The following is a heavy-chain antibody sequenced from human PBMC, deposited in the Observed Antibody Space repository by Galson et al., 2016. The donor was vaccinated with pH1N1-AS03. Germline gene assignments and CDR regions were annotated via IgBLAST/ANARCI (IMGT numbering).Heavy chain of an antibody. CDR1: GFIFNNTW. J-gene: IGHJ4*01. CDR2: IKSKTDGGTT. D-gene: IGHD5-18*01. Sequence: SLRLSCAGSGFIFNNTWMSWVRQAPGEGLEWVGRIKSKTDGGTTEYAAPVKGRFTISRDDSRDTLHLQMNSLKTEDSALYYCVTGGNNFGHEYWGQGTLVTVSS. V-gene: IGHV3-15*01. CDR3: VTGGNNFGHEY.